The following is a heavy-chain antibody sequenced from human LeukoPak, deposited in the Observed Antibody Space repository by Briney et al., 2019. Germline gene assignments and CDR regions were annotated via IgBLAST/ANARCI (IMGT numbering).Heavy chain of an antibody. CDR2: IYPSGST. D-gene: IGHD6-19*01. V-gene: IGHV4-4*07. CDR1: GGSISGYY. CDR3: ATYDNGWPYFDH. J-gene: IGHJ4*02. Sequence: PSETLSLTCTVSGGSISGYYWAWIRQPAGQALEWIGRIYPSGSTNLNPSLKSRVTMSVDTSKNQLSLGLSSVTAADTAVYYCATYDNGWPYFDHWGRGTLVTVSS.